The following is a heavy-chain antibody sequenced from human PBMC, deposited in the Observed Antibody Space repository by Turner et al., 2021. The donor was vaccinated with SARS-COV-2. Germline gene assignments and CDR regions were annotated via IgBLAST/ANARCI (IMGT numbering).Heavy chain of an antibody. J-gene: IGHJ6*02. CDR1: GFTVSSNY. CDR2: IYSGGST. CDR3: AKDLAAYYDSSGYYSYYYGVDV. D-gene: IGHD3-22*01. V-gene: IGHV3-53*01. Sequence: EVQLVESGGGLIQPGGSLRLSCAASGFTVSSNYMSWVRQAPGKGLEWVSVIYSGGSTFYADSVKGRFTISRDNSKNTLYLQMHSLRAEDTAVYYCAKDLAAYYDSSGYYSYYYGVDVWGQGTTVTVSS.